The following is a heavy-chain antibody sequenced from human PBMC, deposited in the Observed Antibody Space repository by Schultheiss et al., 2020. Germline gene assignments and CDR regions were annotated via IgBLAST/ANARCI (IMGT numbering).Heavy chain of an antibody. J-gene: IGHJ4*02. CDR1: GYTFTSYD. Sequence: ASVKVSCKASGYTFTSYDINWVRQAPGQGLEWMGWISPKSHDANYLQKFRGRVTMTRDTSISTAYLELSRLTSDDTAVYYCARGQPVVADFWGQGTLVTVSS. D-gene: IGHD2-15*01. CDR3: ARGQPVVADF. CDR2: ISPKSHDA. V-gene: IGHV1-2*02.